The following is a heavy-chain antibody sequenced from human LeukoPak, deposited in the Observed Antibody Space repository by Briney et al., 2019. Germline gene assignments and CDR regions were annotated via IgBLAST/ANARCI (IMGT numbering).Heavy chain of an antibody. CDR1: GGSISSGDYY. D-gene: IGHD6-19*01. V-gene: IGHV4-30-4*01. Sequence: SSETLSLTCTVSGGSISSGDYYWSWIRQPPGKGLEWIGYIYYSGSTYYNPSLRSRVTISVDTSKNQFSLKLSSVTAADTAVYYCARGSDSSGWYGPRTYFDYWGQGTLVTVSS. J-gene: IGHJ4*02. CDR3: ARGSDSSGWYGPRTYFDY. CDR2: IYYSGST.